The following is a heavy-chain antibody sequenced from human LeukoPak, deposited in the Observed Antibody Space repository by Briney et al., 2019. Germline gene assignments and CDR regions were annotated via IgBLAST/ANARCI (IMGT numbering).Heavy chain of an antibody. D-gene: IGHD4-17*01. V-gene: IGHV3-48*04. CDR2: INSDGKTT. CDR1: GFTFSDYS. CDR3: ARDLWFLNYDYAEEGWLDP. J-gene: IGHJ5*02. Sequence: GGSLRLSCAASGFTFSDYSMNWVRQAPGKGLEDLSYINSDGKTTWYADSMKGRFTASRDNARNSLYLQMNSLRAEDTAVYYCARDLWFLNYDYAEEGWLDPWGQGTLVTVSS.